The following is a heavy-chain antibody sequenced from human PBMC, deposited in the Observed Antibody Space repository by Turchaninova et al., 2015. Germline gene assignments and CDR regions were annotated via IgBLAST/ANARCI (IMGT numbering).Heavy chain of an antibody. D-gene: IGHD6-19*01. CDR3: ARRYSSGWSDY. J-gene: IGHJ4*02. Sequence: EVQLVDSGGGWVKAGGSLRRSCAASGFTFSSQEMNWVRQAPGKGLECVSSISSSCTYTYYADSVKGRFTISRDNAKNSLYLQMNSLRAEDTAVYYCARRYSSGWSDYWGQGTLVTVSS. CDR2: ISSSCTYT. CDR1: GFTFSSQE. V-gene: IGHV3-21*02.